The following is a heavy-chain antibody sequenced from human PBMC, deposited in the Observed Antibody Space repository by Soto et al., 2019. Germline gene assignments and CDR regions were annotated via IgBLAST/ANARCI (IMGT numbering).Heavy chain of an antibody. CDR1: GFTFSSYA. CDR3: ARPLWRDDYNSGYVDQ. Sequence: QVQLVESGGGVVQTGRSLRLSCAASGFTFSSYAMHWVRQAPGKGLEWVAVISYDGSNKYYADAVQGRFTISRDNSNNTMYLQMNSLRTEDTAVYYCARPLWRDDYNSGYVDQWGRGTMLTVSS. V-gene: IGHV3-30-3*01. CDR2: ISYDGSNK. J-gene: IGHJ2*01. D-gene: IGHD4-4*01.